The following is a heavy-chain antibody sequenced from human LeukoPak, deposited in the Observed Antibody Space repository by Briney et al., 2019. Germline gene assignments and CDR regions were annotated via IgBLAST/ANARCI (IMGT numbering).Heavy chain of an antibody. CDR2: ISYDGSNK. Sequence: QPGGSLRLSCAASGFIFSGYGMHWARQAPGKGLEWVAVISYDGSNKYYADSVKGRFTISRDNSKNTLYLQMNSLRAEDTAVYYCARPYGSDEAIDVNWFDPWGQGTLVTVSS. D-gene: IGHD2-21*01. CDR1: GFIFSGYG. V-gene: IGHV3-30*03. J-gene: IGHJ5*02. CDR3: ARPYGSDEAIDVNWFDP.